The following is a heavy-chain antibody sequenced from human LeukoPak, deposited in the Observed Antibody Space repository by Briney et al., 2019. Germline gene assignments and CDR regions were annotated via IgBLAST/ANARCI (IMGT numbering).Heavy chain of an antibody. V-gene: IGHV3-7*01. CDR3: ATENPYYDFWSGYSGGYFDY. J-gene: IGHJ4*02. CDR1: GFTFSSYW. D-gene: IGHD3-3*01. CDR2: IKQDGSEK. Sequence: GGSLRLSCAASGFTFSSYWMSWVRQAPGKGLEWVANIKQDGSEKYYVGSVKGRFTISRDNAKNSLYLQMNSLRAEDTAVYYCATENPYYDFWSGYSGGYFDYWGQGTLVTVSS.